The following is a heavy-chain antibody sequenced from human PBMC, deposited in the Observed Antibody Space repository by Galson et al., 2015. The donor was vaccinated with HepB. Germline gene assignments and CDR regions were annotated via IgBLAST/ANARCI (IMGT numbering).Heavy chain of an antibody. Sequence: ETLSLTCAVYGGSFNQYYWSRIRQPPGKGLEWIGEITQSGSTHSNPSLKSRVTISVDTSKNQFSLKVRSVTAADTAVYYCARGKGRQVLLDYHYYGMDVWGQGTTVSVSS. J-gene: IGHJ6*01. CDR1: GGSFNQYY. D-gene: IGHD3-3*01. V-gene: IGHV4-34*01. CDR2: ITQSGST. CDR3: ARGKGRQVLLDYHYYGMDV.